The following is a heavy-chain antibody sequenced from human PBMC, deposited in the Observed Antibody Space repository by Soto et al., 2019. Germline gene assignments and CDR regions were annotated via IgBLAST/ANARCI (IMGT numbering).Heavy chain of an antibody. CDR2: IYYSGST. CDR1: GGSISSSSYY. CDR3: AILTGYSSGWYWGGY. V-gene: IGHV4-39*01. D-gene: IGHD6-19*01. Sequence: QLQLQESGPGLVKPSETLSLTCTVSGGSISSSSYYWGWIRQPPGKGLEWIGSIYYSGSTYYNPSLKSRVTISVDTSKNQFSLKLSSVTAADTAVYYCAILTGYSSGWYWGGYWGQGTLVTVSS. J-gene: IGHJ4*02.